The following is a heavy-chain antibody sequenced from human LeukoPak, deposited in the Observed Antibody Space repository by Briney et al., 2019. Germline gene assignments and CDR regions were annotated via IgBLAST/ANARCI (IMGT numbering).Heavy chain of an antibody. CDR3: ARGLRYYYYYYMDV. Sequence: GGSLRLSCAASGFTFDDYGMNWVRQAPGKGLEWISGIHWNGDTTNYAASVEGRFTISRVSAKNSLYLQMNSLRAEDTALYYCARGLRYYYYYYMDVWGKGTTVTVSS. D-gene: IGHD3-9*01. J-gene: IGHJ6*03. CDR1: GFTFDDYG. CDR2: IHWNGDTT. V-gene: IGHV3-20*04.